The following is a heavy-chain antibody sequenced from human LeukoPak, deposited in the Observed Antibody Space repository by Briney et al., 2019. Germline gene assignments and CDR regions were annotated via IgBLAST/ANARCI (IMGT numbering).Heavy chain of an antibody. CDR3: ARRGVYCSGTSCYWVFDY. V-gene: IGHV4-34*01. CDR2: INHSGTT. CDR1: GGSFRGYY. D-gene: IGHD2-2*01. J-gene: IGHJ4*02. Sequence: SETLSLTCAVYGGSFRGYYWSWIRQPPGKGLEWIGEINHSGTTNYNPSLKSRVTISVATSKNQFSLNLSSVTAADTAVFYCARRGVYCSGTSCYWVFDYWGQGTLVTVSS.